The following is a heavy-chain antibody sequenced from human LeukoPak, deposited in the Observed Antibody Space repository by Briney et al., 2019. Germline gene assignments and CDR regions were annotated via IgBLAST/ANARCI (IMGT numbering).Heavy chain of an antibody. CDR2: VYYSGST. CDR1: SGSIGSSSNY. D-gene: IGHD2-8*01. Sequence: SETLSLTCTVSSGSIGSSSNYWGWIRQAPGKGLEWIGNVYYSGSTFYNPSLKSRVTISVDTSKNQFSLKLRSVTAADTAMYYCARASFNVVFGNWFDPWGQGTLVIISS. CDR3: ARASFNVVFGNWFDP. J-gene: IGHJ5*02. V-gene: IGHV4-39*01.